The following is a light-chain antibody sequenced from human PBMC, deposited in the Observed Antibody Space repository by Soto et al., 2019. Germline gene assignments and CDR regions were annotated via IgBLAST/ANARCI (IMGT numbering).Light chain of an antibody. CDR3: QEYNTRTPVHS. J-gene: IGKJ2*03. CDR2: GAS. Sequence: EIVMTQSPATLSVSPGERATLSCRASESVSSNLACYQQTPGQAPRLLIYGASTRATGIPARFSGSRSRTEIPHTISSLQSEVFAVYYSQEYNTRTPVHSFGQRTKLEI. V-gene: IGKV3-15*01. CDR1: ESVSSN.